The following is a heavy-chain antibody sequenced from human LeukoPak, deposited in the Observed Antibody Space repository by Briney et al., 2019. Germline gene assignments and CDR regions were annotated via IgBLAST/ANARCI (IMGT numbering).Heavy chain of an antibody. CDR3: ARAIYGSGRDYQNTPGY. D-gene: IGHD3-10*01. V-gene: IGHV1-2*06. CDR2: ITPNSGGT. CDR1: GGTFSSYA. J-gene: IGHJ4*02. Sequence: ASEKVSCKASGGTFSSYAISWGRQAPGQGLEWMGRITPNSGGTNNAQKFQGRVTMTRDTSISTAYMELSRLRSDDTAVYNCARAIYGSGRDYQNTPGYWGQGTLVTVSS.